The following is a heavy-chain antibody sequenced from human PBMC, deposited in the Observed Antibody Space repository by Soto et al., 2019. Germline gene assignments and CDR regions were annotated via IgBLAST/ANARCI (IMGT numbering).Heavy chain of an antibody. CDR3: ARDTAY. V-gene: IGHV1-69*02. Sequence: QVQLVQSGAEVKKPGSSVKVSCKASGGTFGTYTISWVRQAPGQGLEWMGRIIPFLDITDYAQKFQGRITITADKSTTTVYMELKSLTSGDTAVYFCARDTAYWGQGTLVTVSS. J-gene: IGHJ4*02. CDR2: IIPFLDIT. D-gene: IGHD5-18*01. CDR1: GGTFGTYT.